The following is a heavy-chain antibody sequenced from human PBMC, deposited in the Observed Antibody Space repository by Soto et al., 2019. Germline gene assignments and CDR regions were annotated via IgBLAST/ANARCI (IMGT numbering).Heavy chain of an antibody. CDR1: GGSISSYY. CDR2: IYYSGST. J-gene: IGHJ4*02. Sequence: SETLSLTCTVSGGSISSYYWSWIRQPPGKGLEWIGYIYYSGSTNYNPSLKSRVTISVDTSKNQFSLKLSSVTAADTAVYYCATSSGGSSLFDYWGQGTLVTVSS. CDR3: ATSSGGSSLFDY. D-gene: IGHD2-15*01. V-gene: IGHV4-59*08.